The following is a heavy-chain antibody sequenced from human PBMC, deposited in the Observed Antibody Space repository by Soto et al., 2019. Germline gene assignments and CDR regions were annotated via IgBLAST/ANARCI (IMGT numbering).Heavy chain of an antibody. V-gene: IGHV5-51*01. J-gene: IGHJ4*02. Sequence: PGESLKISCKGSGYSFRNYYIAWVRQMPGKGLEWMGIMYPGDSDIRYSPSFQGQVTISADKSISTAYLQWSSLKASDTAMYYCARQAGTTFVSFDYWGQGTLVTVSS. D-gene: IGHD1-1*01. CDR3: ARQAGTTFVSFDY. CDR2: MYPGDSDI. CDR1: GYSFRNYY.